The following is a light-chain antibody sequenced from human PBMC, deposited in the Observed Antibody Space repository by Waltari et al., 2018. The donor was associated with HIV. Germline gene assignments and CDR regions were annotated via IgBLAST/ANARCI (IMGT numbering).Light chain of an antibody. CDR2: LGS. J-gene: IGKJ2*01. Sequence: EILMTQSPPSLPVTPRKPASISCRSSQSLLHSNGINYLDWYLQKPGQSPQLLIYLGSNRASGVPDRFRGGGSGTDFTLKISRVEAEDLGGVYYCMQALQTPYTFGQGTKLELK. CDR1: QSLLHSNGINY. V-gene: IGKV2-28*01. CDR3: MQALQTPYT.